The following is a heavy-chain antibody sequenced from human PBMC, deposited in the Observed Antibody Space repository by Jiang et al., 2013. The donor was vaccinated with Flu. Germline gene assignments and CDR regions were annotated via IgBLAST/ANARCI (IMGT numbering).Heavy chain of an antibody. CDR2: IIPIFGTA. Sequence: GAEVKKPGSSVKVSCKASGGTFSSYAISWVRQAPGQGLEWMGGIIPIFGTANYAQKFQGRVTITADESTSTAYMELSSLRSEDTAVYYCARTTGYCSGGSCRGNWFDPWGQGTLVTVSS. V-gene: IGHV1-69*01. J-gene: IGHJ5*02. D-gene: IGHD2-15*01. CDR3: ARTTGYCSGGSCRGNWFDP. CDR1: GGTFSSYA.